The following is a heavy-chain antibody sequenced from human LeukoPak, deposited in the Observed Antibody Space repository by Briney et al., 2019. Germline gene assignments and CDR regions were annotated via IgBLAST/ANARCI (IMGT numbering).Heavy chain of an antibody. D-gene: IGHD1-1*01. Sequence: SETLSLTCAVYGGSFSGYYWSWIRQPPGKGLEWIGEINHSGSTNYNPSLKSRVTISVHTSKNQFSLKLSSVTAADTAVYYCARGGQLPYFDYWGQGTLVTVSS. V-gene: IGHV4-34*01. J-gene: IGHJ4*02. CDR1: GGSFSGYY. CDR3: ARGGQLPYFDY. CDR2: INHSGST.